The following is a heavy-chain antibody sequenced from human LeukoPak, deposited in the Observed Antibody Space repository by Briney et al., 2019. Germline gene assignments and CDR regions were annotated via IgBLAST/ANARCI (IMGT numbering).Heavy chain of an antibody. CDR3: ARARCSSTSCYTDYYYYYMDV. Sequence: SETLSLTCAVSGYSISSGYYWGWIRQPPGKGLEWIGSIYHSGSTYYNPSLKSRVTISVDTSKNQFSLKLSSVTAADTAVHYCARARCSSTSCYTDYYYYYMDVWGKGTTVTVSS. CDR2: IYHSGST. V-gene: IGHV4-38-2*01. D-gene: IGHD2-2*02. CDR1: GYSISSGYY. J-gene: IGHJ6*03.